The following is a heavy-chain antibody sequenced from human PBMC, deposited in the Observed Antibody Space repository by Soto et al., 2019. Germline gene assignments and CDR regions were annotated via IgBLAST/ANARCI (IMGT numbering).Heavy chain of an antibody. D-gene: IGHD6-19*01. CDR2: IGGSGGST. CDR3: AKVLHSSGWYGMDV. CDR1: GFTFSSYA. V-gene: IGHV3-23*01. Sequence: GESLKISCAASGFTFSSYAMSWVRQAPGKGLEWVSAIGGSGGSTYYADSVKGRFTISRDNSKNTLYLQMNSLRAEDTAVYYCAKVLHSSGWYGMDVWGQGTTVTVSS. J-gene: IGHJ6*02.